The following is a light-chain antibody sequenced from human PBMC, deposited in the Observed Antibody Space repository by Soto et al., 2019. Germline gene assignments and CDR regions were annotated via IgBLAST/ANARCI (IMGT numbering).Light chain of an antibody. V-gene: IGLV2-23*01. J-gene: IGLJ2*01. CDR2: EGT. Sequence: QSVLTQPASVSASPGQSITISCTATSNDVGFSKFVSWYLQQPGKSPQVLVYEGTKRPSGVSLRFSGSHSVNAASLTISDIHIEDEADYYCCSYATSGVVFGGGTKLTVL. CDR1: SNDVGFSKF. CDR3: CSYATSGVV.